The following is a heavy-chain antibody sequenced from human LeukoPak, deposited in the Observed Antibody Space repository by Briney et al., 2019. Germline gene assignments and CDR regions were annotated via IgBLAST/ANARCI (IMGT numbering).Heavy chain of an antibody. CDR2: VLDNVRT. V-gene: IGHV4-59*11. CDR3: ATIKRGNIFGFFDF. CDR1: GSSISSHY. Sequence: SETLSLTCTVSGSSISSHYWSWVRQPPGKGLEWIGYVLDNVRTKDNPSLNSRFTLSADTSKNQFSLRLTSVTAADTAVYYCATIKRGNIFGFFDFWGQGILVTVSS. D-gene: IGHD5-18*01. J-gene: IGHJ4*02.